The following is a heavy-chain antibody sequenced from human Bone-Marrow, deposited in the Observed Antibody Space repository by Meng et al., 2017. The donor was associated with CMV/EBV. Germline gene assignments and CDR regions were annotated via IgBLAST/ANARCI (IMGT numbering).Heavy chain of an antibody. D-gene: IGHD2-8*01. CDR1: GGTFSSYA. CDR3: ASGDCSNGVCYNWDY. CDR2: IIPIFGTA. V-gene: IGHV1-69*05. J-gene: IGHJ4*02. Sequence: SVKVSCKASGGTFSSYAISWVRQAPGQGLEWMGGIIPIFGTANYAQKFQGRVTINTDESTSTAYMELSSLRSEDTAVYYCASGDCSNGVCYNWDYWGQGTLVPVSS.